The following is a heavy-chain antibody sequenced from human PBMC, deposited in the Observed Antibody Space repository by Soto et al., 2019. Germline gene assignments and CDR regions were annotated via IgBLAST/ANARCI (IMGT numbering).Heavy chain of an antibody. CDR1: GYSFTTYW. J-gene: IGHJ6*02. Sequence: EVQLVQSGAEVKKPGESLKISCKGSGYSFTTYWIGWVRQMPGKGLEWMGIIYPGDSDTRYSPSFQGQVTISADKSISTAYLQWSSLKASDTAMYYCARSGYMNYYYYGMDVWGQGTAVTVSS. CDR3: ARSGYMNYYYYGMDV. V-gene: IGHV5-51*01. D-gene: IGHD5-12*01. CDR2: IYPGDSDT.